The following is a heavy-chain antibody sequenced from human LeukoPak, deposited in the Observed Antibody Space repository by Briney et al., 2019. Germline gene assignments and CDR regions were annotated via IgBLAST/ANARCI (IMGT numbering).Heavy chain of an antibody. CDR2: INSDGSST. Sequence: PGGSLRLSCAVSGFTFSNYWMHWVRQAPGKGLVWVSRINSDGSSTYYADSVKGRFTISRDNSKSTLYLQMNSLRAEDTAVYYCARDLRYWDYWGQGTLVTVSS. J-gene: IGHJ4*02. CDR3: ARDLRYWDY. V-gene: IGHV3-74*01. D-gene: IGHD2-8*02. CDR1: GFTFSNYW.